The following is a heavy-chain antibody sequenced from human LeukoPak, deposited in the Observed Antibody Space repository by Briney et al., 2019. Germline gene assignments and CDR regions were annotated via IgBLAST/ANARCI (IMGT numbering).Heavy chain of an antibody. D-gene: IGHD6-13*01. CDR1: GFTFSNYA. CDR2: VSGSGGST. V-gene: IGHV3-23*01. Sequence: GGSLRLSCAASGFTFSNYAMSWVRQAPGKGLEWVSGVSGSGGSTDDADSVKGRFTISRDNSKNTLYLQMNSLRAEDTALYYCAKRSSTNAFDIWGQGTMVTVSS. CDR3: AKRSSTNAFDI. J-gene: IGHJ3*02.